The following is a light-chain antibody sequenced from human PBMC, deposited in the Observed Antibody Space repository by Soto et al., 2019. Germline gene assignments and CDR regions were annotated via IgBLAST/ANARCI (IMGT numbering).Light chain of an antibody. Sequence: QAVVTQPPSASGTPGQRVTISCSGSSSNIGSNTVSWYQQLPGTAPKLLIYTNNQRPSGVPDRFSGSKSGTSASLAISGLQSEDAADYYCAAWDDSLTGVVFGGGTKLTVL. CDR2: TNN. CDR3: AAWDDSLTGVV. CDR1: SSNIGSNT. J-gene: IGLJ2*01. V-gene: IGLV1-44*01.